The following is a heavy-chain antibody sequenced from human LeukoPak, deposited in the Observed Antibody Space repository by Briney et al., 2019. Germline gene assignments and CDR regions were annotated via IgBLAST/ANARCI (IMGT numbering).Heavy chain of an antibody. CDR2: IKQDGSEK. V-gene: IGHV3-7*01. CDR1: GFTFSSYW. Sequence: GGSLRLSCAASGFTFSSYWMSWVRQAPGKGLEWVANIKQDGSEKYYVDSVKGRFTISRDNAKNSLYLQMNSLRAEDTAVYYCARLRFRGHSGYDFNWFDPWGQGTLVTVSS. J-gene: IGHJ5*02. CDR3: ARLRFRGHSGYDFNWFDP. D-gene: IGHD5-12*01.